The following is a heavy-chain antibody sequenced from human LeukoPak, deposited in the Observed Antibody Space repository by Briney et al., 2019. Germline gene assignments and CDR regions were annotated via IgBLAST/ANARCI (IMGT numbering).Heavy chain of an antibody. CDR2: ISSSGGRT. CDR3: AKDGRGWYRRNFDY. Sequence: PGGSLRLSCAASGFTFSSYAMNWVPQAPGKGLEWVPAISSSGGRTYYADYVKGLFAIFRDNSKNTLYLQMNSLRAEDTAVYYCAKDGRGWYRRNFDYWGQGTLVTVSS. D-gene: IGHD6-19*01. J-gene: IGHJ4*02. CDR1: GFTFSSYA. V-gene: IGHV3-23*01.